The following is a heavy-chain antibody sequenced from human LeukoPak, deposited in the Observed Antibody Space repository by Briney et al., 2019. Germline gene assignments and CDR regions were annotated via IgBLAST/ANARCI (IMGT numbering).Heavy chain of an antibody. J-gene: IGHJ4*02. CDR1: GGSFSGYY. Sequence: NTSETLSLTCAVYGGSFSGYYWSWIRQPPGKGLEWIGEINHSGSTNYNPSLKSRVTISVDTSKNQFSLKLSSVTAADTAVYYCARGNCSGGSCYSNYFDYWGQGTLVTVSS. V-gene: IGHV4-34*01. D-gene: IGHD2-15*01. CDR3: ARGNCSGGSCYSNYFDY. CDR2: INHSGST.